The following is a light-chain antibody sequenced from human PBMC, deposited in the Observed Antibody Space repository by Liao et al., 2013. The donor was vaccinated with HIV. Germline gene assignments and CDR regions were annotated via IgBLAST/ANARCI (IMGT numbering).Light chain of an antibody. V-gene: IGLV3-10*01. CDR3: QVWDTSSEQYV. CDR1: AWPMKY. CDR2: EDS. Sequence: SYELTQAPSVSVSPGQTARITCSGDAWPMKYGYWLQQKSGQAPELGIYEDSKRPSGIPERFSGSSSGTMATLTISRVEAGDEADYYCQVWDTSSEQYVFGTGTKVTVL. J-gene: IGLJ1*01.